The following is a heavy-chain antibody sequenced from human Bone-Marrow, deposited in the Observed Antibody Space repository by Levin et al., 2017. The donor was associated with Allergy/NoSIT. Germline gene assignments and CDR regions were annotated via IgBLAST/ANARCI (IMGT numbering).Heavy chain of an antibody. D-gene: IGHD3-9*01. CDR3: SRDTYHFDLETGDYYYGTDV. Sequence: GGSLRLSCRASGFSFGNHAMSWVRQAPGKGLEWVGFIRSKTYRGTTDYAASVKGRFIISRDDSKNIAYLQMNSLRTEDTAVYYCSRDTYHFDLETGDYYYGTDVCGKGTTVTVSS. CDR2: IRSKTYRGTT. V-gene: IGHV3-49*04. CDR1: GFSFGNHA. J-gene: IGHJ6*04.